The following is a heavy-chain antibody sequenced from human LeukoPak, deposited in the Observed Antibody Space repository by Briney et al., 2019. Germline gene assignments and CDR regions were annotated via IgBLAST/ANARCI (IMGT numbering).Heavy chain of an antibody. V-gene: IGHV4-59*12. D-gene: IGHD5-12*01. J-gene: IGHJ4*02. CDR1: GGSIGSYY. CDR3: ARGGYLGAFDY. CDR2: IYYSGST. Sequence: SETLSLTCTVSGGSIGSYYWSWIRQPPGKGLEWIGYIYYSGSTNYNPSLKSRVTISVDTSKNQFSLKLSSVTAADTAVYYCARGGYLGAFDYWGQGTLVTVSS.